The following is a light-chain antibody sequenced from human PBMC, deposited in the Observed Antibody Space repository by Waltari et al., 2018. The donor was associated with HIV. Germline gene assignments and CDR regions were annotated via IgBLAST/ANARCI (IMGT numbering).Light chain of an antibody. J-gene: IGKJ5*01. CDR3: QLYSASIT. CDR1: ESVSSSY. CDR2: GAS. V-gene: IGKV3-20*01. Sequence: EIVLTQSPGTLSLSPGERATLSCRASESVSSSYLAWYQQKPGQAPRLLIYGASTRATDIPDRFRGSGSGTDFTLTISRLEPEDFAVYFCQLYSASITFGQGTRLEIK.